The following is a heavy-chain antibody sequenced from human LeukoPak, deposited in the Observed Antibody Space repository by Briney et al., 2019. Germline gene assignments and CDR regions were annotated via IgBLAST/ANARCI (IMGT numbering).Heavy chain of an antibody. CDR1: GFTFSSYS. CDR3: ARDPLPYYYGSGSYGNWFDP. V-gene: IGHV3-21*01. Sequence: GGSLRLSCAASGFTFSSYSMNWVRQAPGKGLEWVSSISSSSSYIYYANSVKGRFTISRDNAKNSLYLRMNSLRAEDTAVYYCARDPLPYYYGSGSYGNWFDPWGQGTLVTVSS. CDR2: ISSSSSYI. J-gene: IGHJ5*02. D-gene: IGHD3-10*01.